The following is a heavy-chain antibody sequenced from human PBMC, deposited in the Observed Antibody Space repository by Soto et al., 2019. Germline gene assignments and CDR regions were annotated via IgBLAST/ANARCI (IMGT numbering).Heavy chain of an antibody. CDR3: ARDMGFGLSDY. Sequence: ASVKVSCKASGYTFTNYAIDWVRQAPGQRLEWMGWINAGNGNTKYSQKFLGRVTITRDTSASTAYMELSSLRSEDTAVYYCARDMGFGLSDYWGQGSLVTVS. CDR1: GYTFTNYA. J-gene: IGHJ4*02. D-gene: IGHD3-10*01. V-gene: IGHV1-3*01. CDR2: INAGNGNT.